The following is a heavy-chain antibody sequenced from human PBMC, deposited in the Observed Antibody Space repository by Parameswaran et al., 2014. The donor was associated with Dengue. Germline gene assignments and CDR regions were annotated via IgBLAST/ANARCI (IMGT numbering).Heavy chain of an antibody. V-gene: IGHV3-74*01. D-gene: IGHD3-22*01. CDR2: INSDGSST. J-gene: IGHJ1*01. Sequence: VRQAPGKGAGCGVSRINSDGSSTSYADSVKGRFTISRDNAKNTLYLQMNSLRAEDTAVYYCASLPGLDYYDSSGYLTQHWGQGTLVTVSS. CDR3: ASLPGLDYYDSSGYLTQH.